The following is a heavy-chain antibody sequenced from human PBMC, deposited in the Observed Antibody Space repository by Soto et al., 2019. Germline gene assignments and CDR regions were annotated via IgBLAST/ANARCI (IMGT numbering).Heavy chain of an antibody. CDR3: AIGPRMWLAGGGY. J-gene: IGHJ4*02. V-gene: IGHV4-34*01. Sequence: SETLSLTCAVYGGSFSGYYWSWIRQPPGKGLEWLGEINHSGITDYNPSLKSRITISIDTSKKQFSLKLNSVTAADTAVYYCAIGPRMWLAGGGYWGQGTQVTVPS. CDR2: INHSGIT. D-gene: IGHD6-19*01. CDR1: GGSFSGYY.